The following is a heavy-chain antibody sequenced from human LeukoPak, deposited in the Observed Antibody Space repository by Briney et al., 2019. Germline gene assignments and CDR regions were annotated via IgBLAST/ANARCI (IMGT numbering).Heavy chain of an antibody. V-gene: IGHV4-34*01. CDR3: ARGVPAAVLEYYYYYMDV. CDR2: INHSGST. Sequence: SETLSLTCAVYGGSFSGYYWSWIRQPPGKGLEWIGEINHSGSTNYNPSLKSRVTISVDTSKNQFSLKLSSVTAADTAVYYGARGVPAAVLEYYYYYMDVWGKGTTVTVSS. D-gene: IGHD2-2*02. CDR1: GGSFSGYY. J-gene: IGHJ6*03.